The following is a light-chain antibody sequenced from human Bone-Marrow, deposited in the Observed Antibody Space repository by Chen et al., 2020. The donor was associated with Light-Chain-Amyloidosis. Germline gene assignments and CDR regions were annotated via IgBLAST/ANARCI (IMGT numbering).Light chain of an antibody. V-gene: IGLV2-23*02. Sequence: QSALTQPAPVSGAPGQTITISCTGTSSDVGSYNLGSWYQQHPGKAPKLMIYEVSKRPSGVSNRFSGSKSGNTASLTISGLQAEDEADYYCCSYAGSSTWVFGGGTKLTVL. CDR1: SSDVGSYNL. CDR3: CSYAGSSTWV. CDR2: EVS. J-gene: IGLJ3*02.